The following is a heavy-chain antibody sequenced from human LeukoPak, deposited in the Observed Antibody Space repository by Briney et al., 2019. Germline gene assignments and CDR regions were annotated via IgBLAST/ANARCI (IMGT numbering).Heavy chain of an antibody. CDR3: AGHHPRNTVDF. V-gene: IGHV4-59*08. CDR1: GGSISSYY. Sequence: SETLSLTCTVSGGSISSYYWGWLRQPPGKGLEWIAYISDIGSINYNPSLKSRVTISLDTSKNQFSLKLSSVTAADTAVYYCAGHHPRNTVDFWGQGTLVTVSS. D-gene: IGHD2-8*02. CDR2: ISDIGSI. J-gene: IGHJ4*02.